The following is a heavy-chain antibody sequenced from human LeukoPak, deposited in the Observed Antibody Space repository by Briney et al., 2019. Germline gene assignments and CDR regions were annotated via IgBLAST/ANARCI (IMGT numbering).Heavy chain of an antibody. V-gene: IGHV3-48*03. D-gene: IGHD6-19*01. CDR2: ISSSGSIV. CDR1: GFSFSTYE. CDR3: SLLAVASPQDY. Sequence: GGSLRLSCAASGFSFSTYEMHWVRQAPGQGLEWVSDISSSGSIVYYADSVKGRFTTSRDNANNYLYLQMHSLRAEDTAVYYCSLLAVASPQDYWGQGTLVTVSS. J-gene: IGHJ4*02.